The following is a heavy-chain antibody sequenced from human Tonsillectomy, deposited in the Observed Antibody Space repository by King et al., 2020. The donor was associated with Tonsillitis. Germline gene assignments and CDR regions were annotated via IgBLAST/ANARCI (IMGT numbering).Heavy chain of an antibody. V-gene: IGHV1-2*02. CDR3: ARARPGNSSRFDSFDI. CDR1: GYIFIGYY. CDR2: INPNTGGT. J-gene: IGHJ3*02. Sequence: QLVQSGAEVKKPGASVKVSCKTSGYIFIGYYLHWVRQAPGQGLEWMGLINPNTGGTKYAQKFQGRVTMTRDTSISTANMEVSRLTSDDTAVYYCARARPGNSSRFDSFDIWGQGTMVTVSS. D-gene: IGHD6-6*01.